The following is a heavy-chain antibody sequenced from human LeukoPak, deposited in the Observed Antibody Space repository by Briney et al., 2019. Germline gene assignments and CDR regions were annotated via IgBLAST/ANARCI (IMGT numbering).Heavy chain of an antibody. D-gene: IGHD1-1*01. J-gene: IGHJ4*02. V-gene: IGHV4-59*12. CDR1: GGSIRSYY. CDR2: IYYRGTT. Sequence: PSETLSLTCTVSGGSIRSYYWNCIRQPPQKGLEWIGYIYYRGTTKHNTSLKSRVTISVDTSKNQFSLKLSSLAAADTAVDYCARVSRGNDWAFEGWGQGTLVTVSS. CDR3: ARVSRGNDWAFEG.